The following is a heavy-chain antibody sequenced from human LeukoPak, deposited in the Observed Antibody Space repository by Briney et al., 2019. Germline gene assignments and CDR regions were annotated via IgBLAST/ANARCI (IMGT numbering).Heavy chain of an antibody. D-gene: IGHD3-10*01. J-gene: IGHJ4*02. CDR2: IYSGGST. CDR1: GFTVSSNY. CDR3: AKKIDSGSYPLDY. V-gene: IGHV3-53*01. Sequence: PGGSLRLSCAASGFTVSSNYMSWVRQAPGKGLEWVSIIYSGGSTFYADSVKGRFTISRDNSKSTLYLQMTSLRAEDTGVYYCAKKIDSGSYPLDYWGQGTLVTISS.